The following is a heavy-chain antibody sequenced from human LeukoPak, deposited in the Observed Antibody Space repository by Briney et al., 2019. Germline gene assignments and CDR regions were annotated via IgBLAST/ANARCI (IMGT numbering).Heavy chain of an antibody. D-gene: IGHD5/OR15-5a*01. J-gene: IGHJ3*02. CDR1: GGTFSSYG. CDR3: ASVTMVVSRSEAGAFDI. CDR2: IIPMFGTG. V-gene: IGHV1-69*05. Sequence: GSSVKVSCKASGGTFSSYGITWVRQAPGQGLEWMGGIIPMFGTGNSAQKLQGRVTITTDESTRTAYMDLSSLRSEDTAVYYCASVTMVVSRSEAGAFDIRGQGTLVTVSS.